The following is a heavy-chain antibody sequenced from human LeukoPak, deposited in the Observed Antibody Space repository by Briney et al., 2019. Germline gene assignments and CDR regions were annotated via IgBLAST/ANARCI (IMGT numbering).Heavy chain of an antibody. D-gene: IGHD3-22*01. Sequence: ASVKVSCKASGYTFTSYGISWVRQAPGQGLEWMGWISAYNGNTNYAQKLQGRVTMTTDTSTSTAYMELRSLRSEDTAVYYCARSYYDSSGYRSYYYYMDVWGKGTTVTVSS. V-gene: IGHV1-18*01. CDR1: GYTFTSYG. CDR2: ISAYNGNT. J-gene: IGHJ6*03. CDR3: ARSYYDSSGYRSYYYYMDV.